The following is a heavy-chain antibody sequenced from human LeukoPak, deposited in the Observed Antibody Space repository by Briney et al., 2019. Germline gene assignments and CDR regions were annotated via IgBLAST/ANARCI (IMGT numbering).Heavy chain of an antibody. CDR1: GFTFSSYG. Sequence: GGSLRLSCAASGFTFSSYGMHWVRQAPGKGLEWVAVISHDGSRKYYADSVKGRFTISRDDSKNTLYLQMNSLRAEDTAMYYCARGAGRKDYNFWSGWFDPWGQGTLVTVSS. D-gene: IGHD3-3*01. CDR2: ISHDGSRK. V-gene: IGHV3-30*03. J-gene: IGHJ5*02. CDR3: ARGAGRKDYNFWSGWFDP.